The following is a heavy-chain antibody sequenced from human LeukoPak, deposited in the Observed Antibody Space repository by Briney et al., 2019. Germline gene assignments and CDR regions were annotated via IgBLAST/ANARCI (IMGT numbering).Heavy chain of an antibody. D-gene: IGHD3/OR15-3a*01. CDR1: GFTFSSYA. CDR3: AKRPKDSTFDQ. Sequence: PPGGYLRLSCAASGFTFSSYAMSWVRQAPGKGLEWVSAISGSCGSTYYADSVKGRFTISRDNSKNTLYLQMNSLRAEDTAVYDWAKRPKDSTFDQGGQGTLVTVSS. V-gene: IGHV3-23*01. CDR2: ISGSCGST. J-gene: IGHJ4*02.